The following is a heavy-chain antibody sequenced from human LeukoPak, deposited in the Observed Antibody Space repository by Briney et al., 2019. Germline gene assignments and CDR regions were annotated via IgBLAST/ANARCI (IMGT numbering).Heavy chain of an antibody. J-gene: IGHJ4*02. D-gene: IGHD3-22*01. CDR1: GYTFTSYD. Sequence: ASVTVSFKPSGYTFTSYDINWVRQGAGQGLEGMGWMNPNSGNTVYAQRFQGRVTMTRNTSISTAYMDLSSLRSEDTAVHYCARGYHDSSGYHFDYWGQGTLVTVSS. CDR2: MNPNSGNT. CDR3: ARGYHDSSGYHFDY. V-gene: IGHV1-8*01.